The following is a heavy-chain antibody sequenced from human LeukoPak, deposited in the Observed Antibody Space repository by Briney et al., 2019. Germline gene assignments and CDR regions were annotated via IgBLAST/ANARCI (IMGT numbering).Heavy chain of an antibody. Sequence: GASVKVSCKASGYTFTGYYMHWVRQAPGQGLEWMGWINPNSGGTNYAQKFQGRVTMTRDTSISTAYMELSSLRSEDTAVYYCARDNLPDSSGYTYFDYWGQGTLVTVSS. CDR1: GYTFTGYY. CDR3: ARDNLPDSSGYTYFDY. D-gene: IGHD3-22*01. J-gene: IGHJ4*02. V-gene: IGHV1-2*02. CDR2: INPNSGGT.